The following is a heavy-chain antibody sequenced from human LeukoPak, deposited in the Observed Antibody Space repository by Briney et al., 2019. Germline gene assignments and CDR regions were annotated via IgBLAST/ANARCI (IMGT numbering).Heavy chain of an antibody. J-gene: IGHJ6*02. CDR2: IKQDGSEK. CDR1: GFTFSSYW. CDR3: ARECSGWYVHYYGMDV. V-gene: IGHV3-7*01. D-gene: IGHD6-19*01. Sequence: GGSLRLSCAASGFTFSSYWMSWVRQAPGKGLEWVANIKQDGSEKYYVDSVKGRFTISRDNAKNSLYLQMNSLRAEDTAVYYCARECSGWYVHYYGMDVWGQGTTVTVSS.